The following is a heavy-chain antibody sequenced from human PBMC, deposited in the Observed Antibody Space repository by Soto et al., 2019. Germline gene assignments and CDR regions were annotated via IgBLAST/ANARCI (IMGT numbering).Heavy chain of an antibody. V-gene: IGHV1-2*04. D-gene: IGHD2-8*01. J-gene: IGHJ6*02. CDR3: ARGHSTDCSNGVCSFFYNHEMDV. Sequence: ASVKVSCKASGYSFTDYHIHWVRQDPGQGLEWLGRINPKSGGTSTAQKFQGWVTMTSDRSISTVYMELTRLRSDDTAVYFCARGHSTDCSNGVCSFFYNHEMDVWGQGTTVTVSS. CDR2: INPKSGGT. CDR1: GYSFTDYH.